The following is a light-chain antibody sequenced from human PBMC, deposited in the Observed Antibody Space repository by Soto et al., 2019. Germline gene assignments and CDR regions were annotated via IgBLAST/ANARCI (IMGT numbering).Light chain of an antibody. V-gene: IGKV3-20*01. Sequence: IVLTQSPGTLSLSPGERATLPCRASQSVTSYLAWYQQKPGQAPRLLIYGASFRATDVPDRFTAGGSGTDFTLTISRLEPEDYAVYYCQQYGRARLTFGGGTKV. CDR2: GAS. CDR3: QQYGRARLT. J-gene: IGKJ4*01. CDR1: QSVTSY.